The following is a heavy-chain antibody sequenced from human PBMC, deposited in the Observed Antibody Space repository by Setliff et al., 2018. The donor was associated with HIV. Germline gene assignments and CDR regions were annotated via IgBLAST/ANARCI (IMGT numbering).Heavy chain of an antibody. CDR2: IYPGDSDT. V-gene: IGHV5-51*01. Sequence: GESLKTSCKGSGYSFTNYWISWVRQMPGRGLEWIGIIYPGDSDTRYSTSYQGQVTIRADTSTSSAYLQWSSLKASDTAMYYCTRCRRAPGIEDLEAYWGQGTLVTVSS. CDR1: GYSFTNYW. J-gene: IGHJ4*02. D-gene: IGHD1-26*01. CDR3: TRCRRAPGIEDLEAY.